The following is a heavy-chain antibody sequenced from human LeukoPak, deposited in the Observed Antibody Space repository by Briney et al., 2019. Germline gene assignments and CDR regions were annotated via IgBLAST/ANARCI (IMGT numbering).Heavy chain of an antibody. V-gene: IGHV4-59*08. D-gene: IGHD6-25*01. CDR3: AGRERYSGWNSWFDP. J-gene: IGHJ5*02. Sequence: SETLSLTCIVSGGSISTYYWSWIRQPPGKGLEWIGYIYDSGSTNYNPSVKSRVTMSVDATKNQFSLNLNTAITAANAVYYCAGRERYSGWNSWFDPWGQGTLVIVSS. CDR2: IYDSGST. CDR1: GGSISTYY.